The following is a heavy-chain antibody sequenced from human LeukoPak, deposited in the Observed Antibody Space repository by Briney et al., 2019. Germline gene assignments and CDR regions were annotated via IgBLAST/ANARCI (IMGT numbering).Heavy chain of an antibody. CDR3: ARPSLRLSLRSHFDY. Sequence: GGSLRLSCAASGFTFSSYAMQWVRQAPGKALEWVAVISYDGSNKYYADSVKGRFTISRDNSKNTLYLQMNSLRAEDTAVYYCARPSLRLSLRSHFDYWGQGTLVTVSS. V-gene: IGHV3-30-3*01. J-gene: IGHJ4*02. CDR2: ISYDGSNK. CDR1: GFTFSSYA. D-gene: IGHD1-26*01.